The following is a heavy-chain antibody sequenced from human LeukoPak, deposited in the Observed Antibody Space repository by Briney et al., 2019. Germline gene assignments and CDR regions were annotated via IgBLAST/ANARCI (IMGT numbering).Heavy chain of an antibody. D-gene: IGHD2-2*01. J-gene: IGHJ6*02. CDR2: ISSSSSYI. CDR1: GFTFSSYS. CDR3: ARDRCTSCYYYYYGMDV. V-gene: IGHV3-21*01. Sequence: GGSLRLSCAASGFTFSSYSMNWVRQAPGKGLEWVSSISSSSSYIYYADSVKGRFTISRDNAKNSLYLQMNSLRAEGTAVYYCARDRCTSCYYYYYGMDVWGQGTTVTVSS.